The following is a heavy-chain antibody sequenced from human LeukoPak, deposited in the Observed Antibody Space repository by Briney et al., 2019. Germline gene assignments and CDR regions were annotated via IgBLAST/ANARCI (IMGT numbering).Heavy chain of an antibody. CDR3: ARDGFVCRYGGGCNAFDI. J-gene: IGHJ3*02. V-gene: IGHV1-46*01. D-gene: IGHD5-12*01. Sequence: ASVKVSCKASGYIFTNYYLHWVRQAPGQGLEWMGIINPSGGSTSYAQKFQGRVTLTRDTSTSTVYMEMSSLRSEDTAVYYCARDGFVCRYGGGCNAFDIWGQGTMVTVSS. CDR2: INPSGGST. CDR1: GYIFTNYY.